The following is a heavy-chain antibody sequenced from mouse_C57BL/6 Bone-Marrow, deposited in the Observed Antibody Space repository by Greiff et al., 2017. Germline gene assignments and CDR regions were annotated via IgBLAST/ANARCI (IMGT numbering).Heavy chain of an antibody. CDR3: TTYGLFDY. CDR2: IDPENGDT. CDR1: GFNIKDDY. D-gene: IGHD1-1*02. V-gene: IGHV14-4*01. Sequence: EVQLQQSGAELVRPGASVKLSCTASGFNIKDDYMHWVKQRPEQGLAWIGWIDPENGDTEYASQFPGKATIKADTTSNTAYLQLSSLTSEDTAVYYSTTYGLFDYEGQGTTLTVSA. J-gene: IGHJ2*01.